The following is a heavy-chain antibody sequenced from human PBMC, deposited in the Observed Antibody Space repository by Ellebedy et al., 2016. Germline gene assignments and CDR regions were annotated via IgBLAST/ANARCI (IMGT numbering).Heavy chain of an antibody. J-gene: IGHJ4*02. V-gene: IGHV3-11*01. CDR1: GLIFSDYD. D-gene: IGHD3-22*01. Sequence: GESLKISXAAFGLIFSDYDMGWIRQSPGKGLEWVSYISSSLDTIYYADSAKGRFTISRDNAKNSLSLQMSSLGVEDTALYYCASLGGGYYYYYWGRGVQVTVSS. CDR2: ISSSLDTI. CDR3: ASLGGGYYYYY.